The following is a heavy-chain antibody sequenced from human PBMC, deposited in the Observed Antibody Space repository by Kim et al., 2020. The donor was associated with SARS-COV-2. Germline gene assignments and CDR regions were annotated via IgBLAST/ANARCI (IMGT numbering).Heavy chain of an antibody. CDR2: SR. Sequence: SRGYADTGKDRFTISRDNAKNSLYLQTNSLRAGDTDWYYCAKDFSGSLDYWGQGTLVTVSS. CDR3: AKDFSGSLDY. D-gene: IGHD1-26*01. J-gene: IGHJ4*02. V-gene: IGHV3-9*01.